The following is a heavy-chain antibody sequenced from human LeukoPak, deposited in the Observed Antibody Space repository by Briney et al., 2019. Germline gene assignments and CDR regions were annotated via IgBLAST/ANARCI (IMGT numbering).Heavy chain of an antibody. D-gene: IGHD3-10*01. CDR2: INAGVGNT. V-gene: IGHV1-3*01. J-gene: IGHJ4*02. CDR1: GYTFSSYA. CDR3: ARAGRPMIGGVTPLDHFDS. Sequence: ASVKVSCKASGYTFSSYAIHWLRQAPGQGLEWMGWINAGVGNTKYSEKFQDRVTVTRDTPATTAYMELSSLRAEDTAVYYCARAGRPMIGGVTPLDHFDSWGQGTLVTVSS.